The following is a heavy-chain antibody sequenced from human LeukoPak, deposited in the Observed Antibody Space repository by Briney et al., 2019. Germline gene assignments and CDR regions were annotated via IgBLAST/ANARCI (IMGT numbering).Heavy chain of an antibody. CDR2: TYYRSKWYN. CDR3: ARLREAHHKWLLRGNEAFDI. D-gene: IGHD3-22*01. Sequence: SQTLSLTCAISGDSVSSNSAAWNWIRQSPSRGLEWLGRTYYRSKWYNDYAVSVKSRITINPDTSKNQFSLQLNSVTPEDTAVYYCARLREAHHKWLLRGNEAFDIRGQGTMVTVSS. CDR1: GDSVSSNSAA. J-gene: IGHJ3*02. V-gene: IGHV6-1*01.